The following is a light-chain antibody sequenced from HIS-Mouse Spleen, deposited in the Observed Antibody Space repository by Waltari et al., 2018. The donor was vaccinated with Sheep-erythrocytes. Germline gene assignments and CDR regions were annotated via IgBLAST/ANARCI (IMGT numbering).Light chain of an antibody. J-gene: IGLJ1*01. Sequence: SYELTQPPSVSVSPGQTARITCSGDALPKKYAYCYQQKSGQAPVLVIYKDSERPSGIPERFSGSSSGTTVTLTISGVQAEDEADYYCQSADSSGTYVFGTGTKVTVL. CDR3: QSADSSGTYV. V-gene: IGLV3-25*03. CDR1: ALPKKY. CDR2: KDS.